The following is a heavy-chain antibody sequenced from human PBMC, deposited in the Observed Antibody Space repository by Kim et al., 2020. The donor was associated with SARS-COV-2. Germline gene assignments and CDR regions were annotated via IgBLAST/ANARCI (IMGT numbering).Heavy chain of an antibody. Sequence: STSYEQKFQGRVTMTRDTSTSTVYMELSSLRSEDTAVYYCAREPGTTNDYWGQGTLVTVSS. CDR2: ST. CDR3: AREPGTTNDY. D-gene: IGHD1-7*01. J-gene: IGHJ4*02. V-gene: IGHV1-46*01.